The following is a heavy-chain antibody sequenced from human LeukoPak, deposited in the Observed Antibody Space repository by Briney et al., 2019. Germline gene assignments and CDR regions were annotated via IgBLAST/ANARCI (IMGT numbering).Heavy chain of an antibody. D-gene: IGHD6-13*01. J-gene: IGHJ4*02. CDR3: TSTIGAGGTSLDY. CDR2: IGSSGSTM. V-gene: IGHV3-48*02. Sequence: AGGSLRLSCAASGFTFSSYSMNWVRQAPGKWLEWVSYIGSSGSTMYYADSVKGRFTISRDNAKNSLYLQMNSLRDEDTAVYYCTSTIGAGGTSLDYWGQGTLVTVSS. CDR1: GFTFSSYS.